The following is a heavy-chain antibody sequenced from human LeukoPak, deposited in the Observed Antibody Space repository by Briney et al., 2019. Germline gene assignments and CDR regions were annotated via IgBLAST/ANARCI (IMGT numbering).Heavy chain of an antibody. CDR2: IWYDGSNK. V-gene: IGHV3-33*08. CDR1: GFIFSTYA. J-gene: IGHJ4*02. Sequence: GGSLRLSCAASGFIFSTYAMHWVRQAPGKGLEWVAVIWYDGSNKYYADSVKGRFTISRDNSKNTLYLQMNSLRAEDTAVYYCAREPSFYGDYFGFDYWGQGTLVTVSS. D-gene: IGHD4-17*01. CDR3: AREPSFYGDYFGFDY.